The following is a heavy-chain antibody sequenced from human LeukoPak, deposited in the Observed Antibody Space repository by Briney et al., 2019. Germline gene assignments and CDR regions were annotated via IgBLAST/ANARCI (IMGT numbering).Heavy chain of an antibody. CDR3: ARDDGSGSFNFDY. D-gene: IGHD3-10*01. J-gene: IGHJ4*02. V-gene: IGHV3-66*01. CDR2: IYSGGST. CDR1: GFTVSSNY. Sequence: GGSLRLSCAASGFTVSSNYMSWVRQAPGKGLEWVSVIYSGGSTYYADSVKGRFTISRDNSENTLFLQMNSLRVEDTAVYYCARDDGSGSFNFDYWGQGTLVTVSS.